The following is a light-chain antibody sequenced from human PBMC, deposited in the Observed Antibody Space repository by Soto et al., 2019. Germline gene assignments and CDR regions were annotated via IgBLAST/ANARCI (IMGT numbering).Light chain of an antibody. Sequence: QSALTQAASVSGSPGQSITISCTGTSSDVGGYNYVSWYQQHPDKAPKLIIFEVSNRPSGISSRFSGSKSGNTASLTISGLQAEDEADYYCASYTSSSTSVIFGRGTKLTVL. CDR2: EVS. CDR1: SSDVGGYNY. CDR3: ASYTSSSTSVI. V-gene: IGLV2-14*01. J-gene: IGLJ2*01.